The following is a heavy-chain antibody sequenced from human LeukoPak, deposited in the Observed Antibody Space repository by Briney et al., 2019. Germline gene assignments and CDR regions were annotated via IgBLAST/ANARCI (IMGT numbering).Heavy chain of an antibody. CDR3: VKDAYHYGSGSYSPNWFDP. CDR1: GFTFSSYA. D-gene: IGHD3-10*01. Sequence: PGGSLRLSCSASGFTFSSYAMHWVRQAPGKGLEYVSAISSNGGSTYYADSVKGRFTISRDNSKSTLYLQMSSLRAEDTAVYYCVKDAYHYGSGSYSPNWFDPWGQGTLVTVSS. V-gene: IGHV3-64D*09. CDR2: ISSNGGST. J-gene: IGHJ5*02.